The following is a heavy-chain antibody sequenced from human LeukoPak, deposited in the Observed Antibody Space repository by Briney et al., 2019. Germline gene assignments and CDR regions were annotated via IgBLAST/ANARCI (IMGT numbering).Heavy chain of an antibody. CDR2: IHYSGST. V-gene: IGHV4-31*03. J-gene: IGHJ3*02. D-gene: IGHD3-16*01. Sequence: PSETLSLTCTVSGGSISSGGYYWSWIRQHPGKGLEWIGYIHYSGSTYYSPSLKSRVTISVDTSKNQFSLKLSSVTAADTAVYYCARVWSSRKAFDIWGQGTMVTVSS. CDR1: GGSISSGGYY. CDR3: ARVWSSRKAFDI.